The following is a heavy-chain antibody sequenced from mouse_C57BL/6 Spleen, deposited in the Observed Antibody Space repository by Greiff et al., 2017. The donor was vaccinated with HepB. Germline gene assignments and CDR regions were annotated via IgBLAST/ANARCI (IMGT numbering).Heavy chain of an antibody. J-gene: IGHJ2*01. Sequence: QVQLQQSGAELVRPGASVTLSCKASCYTFTDHEMHWVKQTPVHGLEWVGAIDPETGGTAYNQKFKGKAILTADKSSSTAYMELRSLTSEDSAVYYCKRDNDYWGQGTTLTVSS. CDR3: KRDNDY. CDR2: IDPETGGT. V-gene: IGHV1-15*01. CDR1: CYTFTDHE.